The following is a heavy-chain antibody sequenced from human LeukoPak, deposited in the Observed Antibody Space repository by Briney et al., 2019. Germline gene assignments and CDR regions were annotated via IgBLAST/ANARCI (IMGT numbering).Heavy chain of an antibody. D-gene: IGHD3-3*01. CDR2: IYYSGST. V-gene: IGHV4-30-4*08. J-gene: IGHJ4*02. CDR3: ARDNRYYDFWSGYDY. CDR1: GGSISSGDYY. Sequence: SQTLSLTCTVSGGSISSGDYYSSWIRQPPGKGLEWIGYIYYSGSTYYNPSLKSRVTISVDTSKNQSSLKLSSVTAADTAVYYRARDNRYYDFWSGYDYWGQGTLVTVSS.